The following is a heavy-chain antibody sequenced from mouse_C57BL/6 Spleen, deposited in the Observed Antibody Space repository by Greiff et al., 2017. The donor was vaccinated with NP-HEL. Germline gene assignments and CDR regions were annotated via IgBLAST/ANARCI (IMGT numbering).Heavy chain of an antibody. CDR1: GYAFSSSW. CDR2: IYPGDGDT. Sequence: QVQLQQSGPELVKPGASVKISCKASGYAFSSSWMNWVKQRPGKGLEWIGRIYPGDGDTNYNGKFKGKATLTADKSSSTAYMQLSSLTSEDSAVYFCARRGLDYYDMDYWGQGTSVTVSS. V-gene: IGHV1-82*01. J-gene: IGHJ4*01. CDR3: ARRGLDYYDMDY. D-gene: IGHD2-2*01.